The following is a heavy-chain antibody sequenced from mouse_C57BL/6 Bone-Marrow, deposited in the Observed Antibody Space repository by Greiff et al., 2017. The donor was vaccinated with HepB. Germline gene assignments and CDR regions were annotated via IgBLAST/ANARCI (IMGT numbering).Heavy chain of an antibody. CDR1: GFTFSDYY. CDR3: AKGWFFAY. D-gene: IGHD1-1*02. V-gene: IGHV5-12*01. Sequence: EVMLVESGGGLVQPGGSLKLSCASSGFTFSDYYMYWVRQTPEKRLEWVAYISNGGGSTYYPDTVKGRFTISRDNAKNTLYLQMSRLKSEDTAMYYCAKGWFFAYWGQGTLVTVSA. J-gene: IGHJ3*01. CDR2: ISNGGGST.